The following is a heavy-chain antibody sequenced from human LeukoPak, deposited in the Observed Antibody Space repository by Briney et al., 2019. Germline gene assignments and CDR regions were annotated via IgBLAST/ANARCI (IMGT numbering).Heavy chain of an antibody. J-gene: IGHJ4*02. CDR1: GFTFDDYG. CDR3: AKVGREYSSSWFIDY. D-gene: IGHD6-13*01. CDR2: INWNGGSA. Sequence: GGSLRLSCAASGFTFDDYGMSWVRQAPGKGLEWVSGINWNGGSAGYADSVKGRFTISRDNAKNSLYLQMNSLRAEDTALYYCAKVGREYSSSWFIDYWGQGTLVTVSS. V-gene: IGHV3-20*04.